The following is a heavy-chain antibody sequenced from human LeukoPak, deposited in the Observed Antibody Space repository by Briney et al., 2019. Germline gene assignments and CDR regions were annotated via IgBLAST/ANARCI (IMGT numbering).Heavy chain of an antibody. CDR1: GGSISSNNW. D-gene: IGHD1-1*01. CDR2: IYHSGSP. Sequence: SEALSLTCAVSGGSISSNNWWGWVRQPPGKGLEWIGEIYHSGSPNYNPSLKGRVTISVDKSRNHFPLNLSSVTAADTAVYYCARENINNWHSCDYWGQGTLVTVSS. V-gene: IGHV4-4*02. J-gene: IGHJ4*02. CDR3: ARENINNWHSCDY.